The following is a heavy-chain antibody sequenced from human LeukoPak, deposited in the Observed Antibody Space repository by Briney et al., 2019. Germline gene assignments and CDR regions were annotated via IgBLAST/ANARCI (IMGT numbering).Heavy chain of an antibody. D-gene: IGHD5-18*01. J-gene: IGHJ6*02. CDR1: GGSISSGDYY. V-gene: IGHV4-30-4*01. CDR2: IYYSGST. CDR3: AREGRYSYGLYYYYYGMDV. Sequence: SGTLSLTCTVSGGSISSGDYYWSWIRQPPGKGLEWIGYIYYSGSTYYNPSLKSRVTISVDTSKNQFSLKLSSVTAADTAVYYCAREGRYSYGLYYYYYGMDVWGQGTTVTVSS.